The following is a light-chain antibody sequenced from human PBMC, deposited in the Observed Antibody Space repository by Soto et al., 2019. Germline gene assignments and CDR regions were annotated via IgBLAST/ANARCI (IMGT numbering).Light chain of an antibody. CDR1: QGISSY. CDR2: AAS. Sequence: AIRMTQSPSSLSASTGDRVTITCRASQGISSYLAWYQQKPGKAPKLLIYAASTLQSGVPSRFSVSGSGTDFTLTVSCLQSVDFATSYCQQYYSYPVYTFGQGNKLEIK. V-gene: IGKV1-8*01. J-gene: IGKJ2*01. CDR3: QQYYSYPVYT.